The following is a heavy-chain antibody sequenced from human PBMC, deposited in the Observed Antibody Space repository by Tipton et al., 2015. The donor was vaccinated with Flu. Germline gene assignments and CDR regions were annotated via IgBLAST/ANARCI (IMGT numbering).Heavy chain of an antibody. V-gene: IGHV4-59*01. CDR1: GGSFTSDY. D-gene: IGHD1-26*01. J-gene: IGHJ4*02. CDR3: ARGLRSYWFD. CDR2: IHYSGIT. Sequence: TLSLTCTVSGGSFTSDYLTWIRQPPGRGLEWIGYIHYSGITNYNASLKSRVTISVDTSKNHVSLKLSSVTAADTAVYYCARGLRSYWFDWGQGNLVTVSS.